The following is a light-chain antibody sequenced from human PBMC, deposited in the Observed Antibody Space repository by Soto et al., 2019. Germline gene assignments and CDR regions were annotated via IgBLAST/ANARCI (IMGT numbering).Light chain of an antibody. CDR1: QSVLYSSNNKNY. CDR3: QQYYSTPIT. J-gene: IGKJ5*01. Sequence: TQSPGTLAVSLGERAPINCKSSQSVLYSSNNKNYLAWYQQKPGQPPKLLIYWASTRESGVPDRFSGSGSGTDFTLTISSLQAEDVAVYYCQQYYSTPITFGQGTRLEI. V-gene: IGKV4-1*01. CDR2: WAS.